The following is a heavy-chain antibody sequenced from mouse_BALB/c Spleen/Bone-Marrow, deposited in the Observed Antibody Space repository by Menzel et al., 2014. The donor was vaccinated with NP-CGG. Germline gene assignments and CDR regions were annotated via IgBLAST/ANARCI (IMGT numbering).Heavy chain of an antibody. CDR3: TRGLGWFGY. J-gene: IGHJ3*01. D-gene: IGHD4-1*01. V-gene: IGHV5-4*02. CDR1: GFAFSDYY. CDR2: ISDGGSYT. Sequence: EVMLVESGGDLVKPGGSLRLSCAASGFAFSDYYMYWIRRTPEKRLEWVATISDGGSYTNYADSVKGRFTISRDNAKNNLYLQMSSLKSEDAAMYYCTRGLGWFGYWGQGTLVTVSA.